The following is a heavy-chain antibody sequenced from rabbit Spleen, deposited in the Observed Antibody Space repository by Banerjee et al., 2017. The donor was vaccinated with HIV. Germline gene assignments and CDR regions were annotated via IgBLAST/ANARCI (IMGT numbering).Heavy chain of an antibody. Sequence: QEQLVESGGGLVKPEESLTLTCKASGFDFSTYSMSWVRQAPGKGLEWIGYIDPVFGITYYANWVNGRFSISRENAQNTVFLQMTSLTAADTATYFCARDGAGGSYFALWGPGTLVTVS. J-gene: IGHJ6*01. CDR2: IDPVFGIT. D-gene: IGHD8-1*01. CDR3: ARDGAGGSYFAL. V-gene: IGHV1S47*01. CDR1: GFDFSTYS.